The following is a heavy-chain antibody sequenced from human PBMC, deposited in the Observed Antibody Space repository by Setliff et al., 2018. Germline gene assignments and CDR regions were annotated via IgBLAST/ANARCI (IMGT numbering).Heavy chain of an antibody. D-gene: IGHD3-3*01. Sequence: PGGSLRLSCEAFGFTFNNYWMSWVRQAPGKGLEWVANIMQDGGAQYYLDSVKGRFTVSRDNSNNTLCLHMSSLRAEDTAVYFCARIFLYGTSWYFDNWGQGTLVTVSS. CDR3: ARIFLYGTSWYFDN. V-gene: IGHV3-7*03. CDR1: GFTFNNYW. CDR2: IMQDGGAQ. J-gene: IGHJ4*02.